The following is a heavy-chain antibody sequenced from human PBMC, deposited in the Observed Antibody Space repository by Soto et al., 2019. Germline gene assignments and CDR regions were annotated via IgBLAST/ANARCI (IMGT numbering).Heavy chain of an antibody. CDR3: ARGGGVGVAGSAAFDM. CDR2: INPATGAA. D-gene: IGHD3-3*01. V-gene: IGHV1-2*02. CDR1: GYPVTAYY. Sequence: QLHLVQSGAVVKKPGASVTVSCSASGYPVTAYYMHWVRQAPGRGLEWMGGINPATGAAKYTQTFPGRVTMARDTSTSTVFMELRGPTSGDTAVFYCARGGGVGVAGSAAFDMWGQGTLVTVSS. J-gene: IGHJ3*02.